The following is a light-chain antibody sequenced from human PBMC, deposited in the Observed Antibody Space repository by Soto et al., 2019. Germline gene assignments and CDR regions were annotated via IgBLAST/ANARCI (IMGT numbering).Light chain of an antibody. CDR3: QQYNKWPYS. CDR2: GTS. J-gene: IGKJ2*01. V-gene: IGKV3-15*01. Sequence: IVMTQSPVALSVSPGESAALSCRASQSVGRNFAWYQQRPGQAPRVLIYGTSTRATGVPARFSGSGSVTDFTLTISSLQSEDFAVYYCQQYNKWPYSFGKGTRLVIK. CDR1: QSVGRN.